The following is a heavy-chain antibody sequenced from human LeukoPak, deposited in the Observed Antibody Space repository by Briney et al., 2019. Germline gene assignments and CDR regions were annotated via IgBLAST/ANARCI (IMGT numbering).Heavy chain of an antibody. CDR2: INAHNGDT. J-gene: IGHJ4*02. D-gene: IGHD3-22*01. V-gene: IGHV1-18*01. CDR1: GYTFPTYG. CDR3: ARAAWYYDSSGYCDY. Sequence: ASVKVSCKASGYTFPTYGINWVRQAPGQGLEWMGWINAHNGDTNFAQKVQGRVAMTTDTSTTTAYMELRSLRSDDTAVYYCARAAWYYDSSGYCDYWGQGTRVTVSS.